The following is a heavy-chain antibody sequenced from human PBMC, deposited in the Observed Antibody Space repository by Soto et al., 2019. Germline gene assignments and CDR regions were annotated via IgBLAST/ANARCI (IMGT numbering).Heavy chain of an antibody. V-gene: IGHV3-23*01. J-gene: IGHJ4*02. Sequence: EVQLLESGGGLVQPGGSLRLSCAASGFSFRNYAMSWVRQAPGKGLEWISTLTDSSSNIYYADSVKGRFAISRDNSRNTLYLQMNSLTAEDTAVYYCANGRATYGLLTHDYWGQGTLVTVSS. CDR2: LTDSSSNI. D-gene: IGHD3-10*01. CDR1: GFSFRNYA. CDR3: ANGRATYGLLTHDY.